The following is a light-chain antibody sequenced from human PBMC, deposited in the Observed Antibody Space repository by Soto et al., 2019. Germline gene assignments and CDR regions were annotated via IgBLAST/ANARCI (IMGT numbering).Light chain of an antibody. Sequence: QSALTQSASVSGSPGQSITISCTGTSSDIGGYNYVSWYQQHPGKSPKLIIYDVTSRPSKVSDRFSGSKSGHTASLTISGLQAEDEASYYCSSYTTRDTLIFGGGTKVTVL. CDR1: SSDIGGYNY. CDR3: SSYTTRDTLI. CDR2: DVT. J-gene: IGLJ2*01. V-gene: IGLV2-14*03.